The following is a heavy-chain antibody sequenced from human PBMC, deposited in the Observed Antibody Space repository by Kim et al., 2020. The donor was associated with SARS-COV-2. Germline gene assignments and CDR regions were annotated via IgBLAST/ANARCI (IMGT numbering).Heavy chain of an antibody. D-gene: IGHD2-2*01. V-gene: IGHV1-69*13. CDR2: IIPIFGTA. Sequence: SVKVSCKASGGTFSSYAISWVRQAPGQGLEWMGGIIPIFGTANYAQKFQGRVTITADESTSTAYMELSSLRSEDTAVYYCARDGPDCSSTSCYLSQSDAFDIWGQGTKVTFSS. J-gene: IGHJ3*02. CDR1: GGTFSSYA. CDR3: ARDGPDCSSTSCYLSQSDAFDI.